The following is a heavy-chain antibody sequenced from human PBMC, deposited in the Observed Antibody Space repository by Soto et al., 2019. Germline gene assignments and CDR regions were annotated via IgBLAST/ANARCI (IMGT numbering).Heavy chain of an antibody. CDR1: GYSFTSYC. J-gene: IGHJ5*02. Sequence: GESLKISCKGSGYSFTSYCIAWVRQMPGKGLEWMGIIYPGDSDTRYSPSFQGQVTISADKSISTAYLQWSSLKASDTAMYYCARSYYGSGSYPNCFDPWGQGTLVTVSS. V-gene: IGHV5-51*01. CDR2: IYPGDSDT. CDR3: ARSYYGSGSYPNCFDP. D-gene: IGHD3-10*01.